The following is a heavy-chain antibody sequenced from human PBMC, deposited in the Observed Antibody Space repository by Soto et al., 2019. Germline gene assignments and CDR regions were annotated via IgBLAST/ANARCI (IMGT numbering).Heavy chain of an antibody. CDR3: TKDGDSADYGY. D-gene: IGHD2-21*01. V-gene: IGHV1-69*06. CDR1: GETSAGKP. J-gene: IGHJ4*02. Sequence: QVHLVQSGPEVKRPGSSVKVSSRPSGETSAGKPIPGVGQAPGKGLGGMGGIIPMFPTTNYAQKFKGRLTIYADKSTGTAYMEMTSLRSEDTAVYYCTKDGDSADYGYWGQGTLVTVSS. CDR2: IIPMFPTT.